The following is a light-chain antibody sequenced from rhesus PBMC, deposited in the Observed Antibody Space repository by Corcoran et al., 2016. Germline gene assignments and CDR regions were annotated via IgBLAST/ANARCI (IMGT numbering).Light chain of an antibody. CDR1: QGISSW. CDR3: QQYSSRPLT. V-gene: IGKV1-22*01. CDR2: KAS. Sequence: DIQMTQSPSSLSASVGDTVTITCRASQGISSWLAWYQQKPGKAPKLLIYKASSSQSGVPSRFSGSGSGTDFTLTISGLQSEDFATYYCQQYSSRPLTFGGGTKVELK. J-gene: IGKJ4*01.